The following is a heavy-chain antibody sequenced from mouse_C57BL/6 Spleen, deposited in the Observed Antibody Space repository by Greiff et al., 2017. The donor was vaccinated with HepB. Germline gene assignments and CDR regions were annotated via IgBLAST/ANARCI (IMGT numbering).Heavy chain of an antibody. CDR3: ARHYYGYWCFDV. Sequence: EVKLVESGGGLVKPGGSLKLSCAASGFTFSDYGMHWVRQAPEKGLEWVAYISSGSSTIYYADTVKGRFTISRDNAKNTLFLQMTSLRSEDTAMYYCARHYYGYWCFDVWGTGTTVTVSS. D-gene: IGHD1-1*01. CDR1: GFTFSDYG. CDR2: ISSGSSTI. V-gene: IGHV5-17*01. J-gene: IGHJ1*03.